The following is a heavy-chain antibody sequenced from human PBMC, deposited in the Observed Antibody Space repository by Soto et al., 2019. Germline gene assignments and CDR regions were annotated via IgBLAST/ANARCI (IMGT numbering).Heavy chain of an antibody. CDR1: GFTFTNYC. Sequence: GGPLRLSCVASGFTFTNYCLHWVRPAPGKGLEYLSAISNDGVHTYYADSVKNRFTISRDNAKNTLYLQMNSLRAEDTAVYYCARVWANSGYYVAYDYWGQGT. J-gene: IGHJ4*02. CDR3: ARVWANSGYYVAYDY. V-gene: IGHV3-64*02. CDR2: ISNDGVHT. D-gene: IGHD3-22*01.